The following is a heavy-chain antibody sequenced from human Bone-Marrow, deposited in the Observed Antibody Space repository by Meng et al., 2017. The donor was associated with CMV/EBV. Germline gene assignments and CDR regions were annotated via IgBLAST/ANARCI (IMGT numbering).Heavy chain of an antibody. V-gene: IGHV1-69*10. J-gene: IGHJ6*02. D-gene: IGHD3-10*01. CDR3: ARGLNQGRTRGGGFYYDGMDV. Sequence: SVKVSCKASGYTFTSYGISWVRQAPGQGLEWMGGIIPILGIANYAQKFKGRVTITADKSTSTAYMQLSSLSSENTAVKYCARGLNQGRTRGGGFYYDGMDVWGQGTMVTVSS. CDR2: IIPILGIA. CDR1: GYTFTSYG.